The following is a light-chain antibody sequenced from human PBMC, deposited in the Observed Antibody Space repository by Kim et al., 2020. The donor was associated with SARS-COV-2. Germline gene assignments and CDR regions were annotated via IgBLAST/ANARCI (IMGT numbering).Light chain of an antibody. CDR2: SAF. CDR1: QDIRDD. V-gene: IGKV1-17*01. J-gene: IGKJ1*01. CDR3: LQHDNFPPT. Sequence: SATIGDRITITCWASQDIRDDLGWYQQKPGTAPRRLIYSAFRLQSGVPSRFSGSGSGTVFTLTISSLQPDDFATYYCLQHDNFPPTFGQGTKLEI.